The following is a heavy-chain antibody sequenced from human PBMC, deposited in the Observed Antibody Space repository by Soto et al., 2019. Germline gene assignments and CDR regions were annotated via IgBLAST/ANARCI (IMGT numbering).Heavy chain of an antibody. J-gene: IGHJ5*02. CDR3: ARDRGPSSGYYPYWFDP. CDR1: GGTFSSYA. V-gene: IGHV1-69*12. Sequence: QVQLVQSGAEVKKPGSSVKVSCKASGGTFSSYAISWVRQAPGQGLEWMGEIIPIFGTANYAQKFQGRVMLTADESTSTAYMELSSLRSEDTAVYYCARDRGPSSGYYPYWFDPWGQGTLVSVSS. CDR2: IIPIFGTA. D-gene: IGHD3-22*01.